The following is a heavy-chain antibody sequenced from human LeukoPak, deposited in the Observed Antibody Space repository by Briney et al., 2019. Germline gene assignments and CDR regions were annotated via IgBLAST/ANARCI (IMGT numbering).Heavy chain of an antibody. CDR3: ARVPGLVVVPAAYFQH. CDR1: GFTFSDYY. D-gene: IGHD2-2*01. Sequence: GGSLRLSCAASGFTFSDYYMSWIRQAPGKGLEWVSYISSSGSTIYYADSVKGRFTISRDNAKNSLYLQMNSLRAEDTAVYYCARVPGLVVVPAAYFQHWGQGTLVTVSS. J-gene: IGHJ1*01. CDR2: ISSSGSTI. V-gene: IGHV3-11*04.